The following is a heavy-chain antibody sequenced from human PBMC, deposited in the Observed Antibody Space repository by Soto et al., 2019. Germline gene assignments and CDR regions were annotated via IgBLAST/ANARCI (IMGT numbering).Heavy chain of an antibody. D-gene: IGHD3-22*01. V-gene: IGHV3-21*01. CDR2: VSSSSSYI. CDR1: GFTFSSYS. J-gene: IGHJ5*02. CDR3: ARGLYYYDSSGYYSP. Sequence: GGSLRLSCAASGFTFSSYSMNWVRQAPGKGLEWVSSVSSSSSYIYYADSVKGRFTISRDNAKNSLYLQMNSLRAEDTAVYYCARGLYYYDSSGYYSPWGQGTLVTVSS.